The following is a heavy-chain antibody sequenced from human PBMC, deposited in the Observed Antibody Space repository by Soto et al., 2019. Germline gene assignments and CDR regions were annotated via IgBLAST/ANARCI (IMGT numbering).Heavy chain of an antibody. Sequence: ASVKVSCKVSGYTHTELSMHWVRQAPGKGLEWMGGFDPEDGETIYAQKFQGRVTMTEDTSTDTAYMELSSLRSEDTAVYYCATITDYYYYYMDVWGKGTTVTVSS. J-gene: IGHJ6*03. CDR3: ATITDYYYYYMDV. V-gene: IGHV1-24*01. CDR2: FDPEDGET. D-gene: IGHD3-16*01. CDR1: GYTHTELS.